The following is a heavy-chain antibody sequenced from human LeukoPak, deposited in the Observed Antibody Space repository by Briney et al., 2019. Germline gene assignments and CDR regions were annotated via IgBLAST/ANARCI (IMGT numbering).Heavy chain of an antibody. CDR1: GFTFSSYG. CDR2: IRYDGSNK. Sequence: GGSLRLSCAASGFTFSSYGMHWVRQAPGKGLEWVAFIRYDGSNKYYADSVKGRFTISRDNSKNTLYLEMNSLRPEDTAVYYCAKDVSAGTPLGHWGQGILVTVSS. J-gene: IGHJ4*02. D-gene: IGHD6-13*01. V-gene: IGHV3-30*02. CDR3: AKDVSAGTPLGH.